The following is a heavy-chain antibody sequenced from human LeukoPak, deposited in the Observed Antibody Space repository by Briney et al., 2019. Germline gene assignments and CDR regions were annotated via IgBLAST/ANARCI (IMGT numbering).Heavy chain of an antibody. D-gene: IGHD3-10*01. J-gene: IGHJ4*02. CDR2: IYYSGST. CDR3: AREIHYYGSGSYDY. CDR1: GGSISSGDYY. Sequence: SETLSLTFTVSGGSISSGDYYWSWIRQPPGKGLEWIGYIYYSGSTYYNPSLKSRVTISVDTSKNQFSLKVSSVTAADTAVYYCAREIHYYGSGSYDYWGQGTLVTVSS. V-gene: IGHV4-30-4*02.